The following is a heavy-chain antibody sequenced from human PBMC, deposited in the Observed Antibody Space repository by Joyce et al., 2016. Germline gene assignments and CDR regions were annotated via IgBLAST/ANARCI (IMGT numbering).Heavy chain of an antibody. D-gene: IGHD4-17*01. V-gene: IGHV4-59*08. CDR3: AGIMTAVTTIGFDF. CDR1: GDSISSSS. Sequence: QVQLLESGPGLVKPSETLSLICTVSGDSISSSSWSWIRQPPGKGLEWIGYISNSGSTNYNPSLKSRVTISGDTSKNQFSLKLSSVTAADTAVYYCAGIMTAVTTIGFDFWGQGTPVTISS. J-gene: IGHJ3*01. CDR2: ISNSGST.